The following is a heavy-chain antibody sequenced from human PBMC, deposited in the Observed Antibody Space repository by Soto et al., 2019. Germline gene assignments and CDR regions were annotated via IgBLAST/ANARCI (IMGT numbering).Heavy chain of an antibody. CDR3: FRGGVTSRTFDY. V-gene: IGHV5-51*01. Sequence: GESLKISCKASGYIIKNYWIGWVRQMPGQGLEWMGIIFPDDSDTRYSPSFQGHVTISVDKSISTAYVQWSSLKASDSAIYYCFRGGVTSRTFDYWGQGTLVAVSS. CDR1: GYIIKNYW. CDR2: IFPDDSDT. J-gene: IGHJ4*02. D-gene: IGHD3-16*01.